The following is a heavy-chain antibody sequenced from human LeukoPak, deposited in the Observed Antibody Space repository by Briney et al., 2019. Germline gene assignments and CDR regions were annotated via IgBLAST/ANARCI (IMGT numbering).Heavy chain of an antibody. CDR3: ARDYDSSGYSDYFDY. CDR2: IKSKTDGGTT. D-gene: IGHD3-22*01. CDR1: GFTFSNAW. Sequence: PGGSLRLSCAASGFTFSNAWMSWVRQAPGKGLEWVGRIKSKTDGGTTDYAAPVKGRFTISRDDSKNTLYLQMNSLKTEDTAVYYCARDYDSSGYSDYFDYWGQGTLVTVSS. V-gene: IGHV3-15*01. J-gene: IGHJ4*02.